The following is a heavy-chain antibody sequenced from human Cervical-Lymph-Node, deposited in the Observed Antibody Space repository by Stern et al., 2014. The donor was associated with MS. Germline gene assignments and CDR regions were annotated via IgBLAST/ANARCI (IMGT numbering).Heavy chain of an antibody. D-gene: IGHD3-3*01. J-gene: IGHJ3*02. V-gene: IGHV3-33*01. CDR2: LWYDGINK. CDR1: GFTFSSYG. Sequence: VQLEESGGGVVQPGGSLRLSCATSGFTFSSYGMHWVRQAPGKGLEWVAVLWYDGINKYYAESGKGRFTISRDNSKNTLYLQMNSLRAEDTAVYYCARDRQRFLEWLAHDAFDMWGQGTTVTVSS. CDR3: ARDRQRFLEWLAHDAFDM.